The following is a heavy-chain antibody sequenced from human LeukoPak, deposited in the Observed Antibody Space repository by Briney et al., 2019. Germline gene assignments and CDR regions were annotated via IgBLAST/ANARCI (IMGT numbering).Heavy chain of an antibody. V-gene: IGHV7-4-1*02. J-gene: IGHJ4*02. CDR1: GYTFTSYG. D-gene: IGHD5-24*01. Sequence: ASVKVSCEASGYTFTSYGISWVRQAPGQGLEWMGWINTNTGNPTYAQGFTGRFVFSLDTSVSTAYLQISSLKAEDTAVYYCASQPPDGYLDYWGQGTLVTVSS. CDR2: INTNTGNP. CDR3: ASQPPDGYLDY.